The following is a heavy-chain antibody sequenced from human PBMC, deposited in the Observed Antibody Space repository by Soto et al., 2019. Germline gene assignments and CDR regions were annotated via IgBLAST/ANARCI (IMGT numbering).Heavy chain of an antibody. CDR3: ARAASAAGSRYFDY. V-gene: IGHV3-11*06. Sequence: GSLRLFCAAPGFTFSDSYLTWIRQAPGKGLEWLSYISSTSRHTDYADSVKGRFTISRDNANNSLYLQMNSLRVDDSAVYFCARAASAAGSRYFDYWGQGALVTVSS. D-gene: IGHD6-13*01. CDR2: ISSTSRHT. CDR1: GFTFSDSY. J-gene: IGHJ4*02.